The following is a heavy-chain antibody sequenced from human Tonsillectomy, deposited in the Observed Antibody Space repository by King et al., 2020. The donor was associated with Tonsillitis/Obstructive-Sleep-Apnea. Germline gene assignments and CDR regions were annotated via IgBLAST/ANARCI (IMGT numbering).Heavy chain of an antibody. J-gene: IGHJ3*02. CDR3: ARGRGSIVVVPVPDAFDI. D-gene: IGHD2-2*01. Sequence: VQLVQSGAEVKKPGASVKVSCKASGYTFTGYYMHWVRQAPGQGLEWMGRINPNSGGTNYAQKFQGRVTMTRDTSISTAYRELSRLRSDDTAVYYCARGRGSIVVVPVPDAFDIWGQGTMVTVSS. CDR2: INPNSGGT. CDR1: GYTFTGYY. V-gene: IGHV1-2*06.